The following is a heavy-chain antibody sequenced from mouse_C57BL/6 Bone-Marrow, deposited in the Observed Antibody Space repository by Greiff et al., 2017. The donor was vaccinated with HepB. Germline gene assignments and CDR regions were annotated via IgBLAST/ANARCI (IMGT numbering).Heavy chain of an antibody. CDR3: TRGYYSSYVWYFDV. J-gene: IGHJ1*03. CDR2: ISSGGDYI. CDR1: GFTFSSYA. D-gene: IGHD2-5*01. V-gene: IGHV5-9-1*02. Sequence: EVNVVESGEGLVKPGGSLKLSCAASGFTFSSYAMSWVRQTPEKRLEWVAYISSGGDYIYYADTVKGRFTISRDNARNTLYLQLSSLKSEDTAMYYCTRGYYSSYVWYFDVWGTGTTVTVSS.